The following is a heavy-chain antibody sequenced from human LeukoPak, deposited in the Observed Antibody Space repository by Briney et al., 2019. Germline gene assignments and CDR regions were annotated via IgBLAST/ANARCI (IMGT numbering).Heavy chain of an antibody. CDR1: GFTFSSYA. Sequence: GGSLRLSCAASGFTFSSYAMSWVRQAPGKGLEWVSTISDNGDATYYADSVKGRFTISRDNSRNTLYLQMNSLRAEDAAVYYCARRGSGTYFPFDYWGQGTLVTVSS. CDR3: ARRGSGTYFPFDY. CDR2: ISDNGDAT. D-gene: IGHD3-10*01. V-gene: IGHV3-23*01. J-gene: IGHJ4*02.